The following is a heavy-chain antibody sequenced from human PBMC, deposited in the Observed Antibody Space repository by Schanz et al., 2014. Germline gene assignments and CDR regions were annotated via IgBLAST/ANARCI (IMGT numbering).Heavy chain of an antibody. Sequence: QLVESGGGLVKPGGSLRLSCVASGFSFSGFAVHWVRQAPGKGLEWVSIVSHDGFTKHYADSVRGRFTLSRDNAKNSLYLQMNSLRAEDTAVYCCRSGSPIYYHGLDVWGQGTTVTVSS. J-gene: IGHJ6*02. CDR2: VSHDGFTK. D-gene: IGHD3-10*01. CDR1: GFSFSGFA. V-gene: IGHV3-30*04. CDR3: RSGSPIYYHGLDV.